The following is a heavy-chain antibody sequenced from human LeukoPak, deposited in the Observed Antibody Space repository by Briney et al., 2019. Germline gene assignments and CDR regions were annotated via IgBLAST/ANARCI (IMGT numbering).Heavy chain of an antibody. J-gene: IGHJ4*02. CDR2: IIPIFGTA. CDR1: GYTFTSYG. V-gene: IGHV1-69*13. CDR3: ARSRYGMGYDY. Sequence: SVKVSCKASGYTFTSYGISWVRQAPGQGLEWMGGIIPIFGTANYAQKFQGRVTITADESTSTAYMELSSLRSEDTAVYYCARSRYGMGYDYWGQGTLVTVSS. D-gene: IGHD4-17*01.